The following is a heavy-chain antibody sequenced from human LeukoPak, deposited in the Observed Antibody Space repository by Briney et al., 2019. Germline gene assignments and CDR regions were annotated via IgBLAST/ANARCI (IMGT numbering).Heavy chain of an antibody. CDR3: VRSGGY. J-gene: IGHJ4*02. D-gene: IGHD1-26*01. CDR1: GFTFSSFA. V-gene: IGHV3-23*01. CDR2: ITESGGST. Sequence: GGSLRLSCGASGFTFSSFAMSWVRQAPGKGLEWVSGITESGGSTIKADSVKGRFTISRDNSKDTLYLQMNFLRAEDTAIYYCVRSGGYWGQGTLVTVSS.